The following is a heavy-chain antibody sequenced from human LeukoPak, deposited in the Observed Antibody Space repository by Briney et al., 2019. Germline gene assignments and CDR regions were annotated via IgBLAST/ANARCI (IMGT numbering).Heavy chain of an antibody. Sequence: GVSLRLSCAASGFTVANDRMSWVRQAPGKGLEWVSTVYGGGNTAYADSVKGRFTISRDTSKNTLLLQMNSLRAEDTALYFCVRERFGAIVENWGQGALVIVSS. V-gene: IGHV3-53*01. CDR1: GFTVANDR. CDR3: VRERFGAIVEN. J-gene: IGHJ4*02. CDR2: VYGGGNT. D-gene: IGHD5-24*01.